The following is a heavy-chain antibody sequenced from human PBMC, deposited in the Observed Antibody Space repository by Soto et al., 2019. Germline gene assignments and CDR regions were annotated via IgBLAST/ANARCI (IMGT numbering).Heavy chain of an antibody. D-gene: IGHD2-15*01. V-gene: IGHV1-69*10. CDR1: GGTFTSYG. Sequence: SVKVSCKASGGTFTSYGISWVRQAPGQGLEWMGGIIPILGKTHFAQKIQGRVTITADESTSTAYMELTGLKAEDTAMYYCARVIIGGPVVTARGAFDYWGQGALVTVSS. J-gene: IGHJ4*02. CDR3: ARVIIGGPVVTARGAFDY. CDR2: IIPILGKT.